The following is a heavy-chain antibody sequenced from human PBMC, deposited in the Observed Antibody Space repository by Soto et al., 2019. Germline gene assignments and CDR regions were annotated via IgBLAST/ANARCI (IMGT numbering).Heavy chain of an antibody. V-gene: IGHV3-15*01. J-gene: IGHJ6*04. Sequence: EVQLVESGGGLVKPGGSLRLSCAASGFTFSNAWMSWVRQAPGKGLEWVGRIKSKTDGGTTDYAAPVKVRFTISRDDSKNTLYLQMNRLKTEDTAVYYCTTGEDIVVVPATMDVWGKGTTVTVSS. CDR3: TTGEDIVVVPATMDV. CDR2: IKSKTDGGTT. CDR1: GFTFSNAW. D-gene: IGHD2-2*01.